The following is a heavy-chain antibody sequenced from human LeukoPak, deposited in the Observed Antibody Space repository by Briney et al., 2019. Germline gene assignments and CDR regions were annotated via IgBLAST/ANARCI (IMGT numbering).Heavy chain of an antibody. J-gene: IGHJ4*02. CDR3: ARDQYDSSGTLFDY. CDR1: GYTFTNYG. D-gene: IGHD3-22*01. V-gene: IGHV1-18*01. CDR2: IRAYNGNT. Sequence: GASVKVSCKASGYTFTNYGSSWVRQAPGQGLEGMGWIRAYNGNTNYAQKLQGKVTMTTDTSTRTGYMEVRSLRSDDTAVYYCARDQYDSSGTLFDYWGQGTLVTVSS.